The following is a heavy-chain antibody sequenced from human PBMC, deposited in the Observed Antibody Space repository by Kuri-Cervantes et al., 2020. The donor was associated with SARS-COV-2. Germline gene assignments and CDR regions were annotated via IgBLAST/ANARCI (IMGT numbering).Heavy chain of an antibody. CDR2: INPNSGGT. CDR3: ARDLRWAAAGKATSVDY. D-gene: IGHD6-13*01. Sequence: ASVKVSCKASGYTFTGYYMHWVRQAPGQGLEWMGWINPNSGGTNYAQKFQGRTTMTRDTSISTAYMELSRLRSDDTAVYYCARDLRWAAAGKATSVDYWGQGTLVTVSS. J-gene: IGHJ4*02. CDR1: GYTFTGYY. V-gene: IGHV1-2*02.